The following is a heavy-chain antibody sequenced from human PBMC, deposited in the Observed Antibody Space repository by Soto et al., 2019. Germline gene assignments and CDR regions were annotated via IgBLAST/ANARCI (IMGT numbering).Heavy chain of an antibody. CDR3: ASSYCGGDCSVLYYYYGMDV. CDR2: ISAYNGNT. Sequence: ASVKVSCKASGYTFSSYGISWVRQAPGQGLEWMGWISAYNGNTNYAQKLQGRVTMTTDTSTSTAYMELRSLRSDDTAVYYCASSYCGGDCSVLYYYYGMDVWGQ. J-gene: IGHJ6*02. V-gene: IGHV1-18*01. D-gene: IGHD2-21*02. CDR1: GYTFSSYG.